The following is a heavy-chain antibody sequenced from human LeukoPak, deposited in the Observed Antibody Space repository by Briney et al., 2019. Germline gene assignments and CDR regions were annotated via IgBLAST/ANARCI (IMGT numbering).Heavy chain of an antibody. J-gene: IGHJ5*02. Sequence: ASAKVSCEASGYTFTSYYMHWVRQAPGQGLEWMGIINPSGGSTSYAQKFQGRVTMTRDTSTSTVYMELSSLRSEDTAVYYCARSDYYDSSGYYYFWSSAVGWFDPWGQGTLVTVSS. CDR2: INPSGGST. V-gene: IGHV1-46*01. D-gene: IGHD3-22*01. CDR3: ARSDYYDSSGYYYFWSSAVGWFDP. CDR1: GYTFTSYY.